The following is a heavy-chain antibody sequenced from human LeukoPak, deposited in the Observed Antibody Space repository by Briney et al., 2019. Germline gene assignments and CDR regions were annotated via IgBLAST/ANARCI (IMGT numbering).Heavy chain of an antibody. CDR3: ARLYYYYYGMDV. CDR2: INPNSGGT. CDR1: GYTFTGYY. J-gene: IGHJ6*02. V-gene: IGHV1-2*06. Sequence: ASVKVSCKASGYTFTGYYMHWVRLAPGQGLEWMGRINPNSGGTNYAQKFQGRVTMTRDTSISTAYMELSRLRSDDTAVYYCARLYYYYYGMDVWGQGTTVTVSS.